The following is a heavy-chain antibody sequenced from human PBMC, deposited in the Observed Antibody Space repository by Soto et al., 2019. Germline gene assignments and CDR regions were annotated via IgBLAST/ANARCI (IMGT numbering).Heavy chain of an antibody. CDR2: IKMDASQK. J-gene: IGHJ4*01. D-gene: IGHD3-10*01. CDR3: ARASGYGWGASVNQYLDF. Sequence: GGSLRLSCAASGFTFGSYWMSWVRQAPEKGLEWLATIKMDASQKKYVESVRGRFTVSRDNAKNSLYLQMDSLRAEDTAVYYCARASGYGWGASVNQYLDFLGHGYLVAVSS. CDR1: GFTFGSYW. V-gene: IGHV3-7*01.